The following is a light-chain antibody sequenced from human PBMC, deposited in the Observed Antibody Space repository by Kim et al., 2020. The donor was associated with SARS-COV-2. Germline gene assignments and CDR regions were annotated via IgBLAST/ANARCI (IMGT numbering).Light chain of an antibody. CDR3: SSYAGSNRV. J-gene: IGLJ1*01. V-gene: IGLV2-8*01. CDR2: EVS. Sequence: PGTSVTISCTGTSSDVVGYNDVSWYQRHPGKAPKLMIYEVSKRPSGVPDRFSGSKSGNTASLTVSGLQAEDEADYYCSSYAGSNRVFGTGTKVTVL. CDR1: SSDVVGYND.